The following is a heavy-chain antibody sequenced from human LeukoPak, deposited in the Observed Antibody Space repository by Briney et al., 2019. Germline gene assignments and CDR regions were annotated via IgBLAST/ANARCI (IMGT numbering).Heavy chain of an antibody. CDR2: IRRKAHRYAT. CDR1: GFTFNASA. J-gene: IGHJ4*02. D-gene: IGHD4-17*01. V-gene: IGHV3-73*01. Sequence: GGSLSFSSATAGFTFNASALHWVRPASGQGLKCVGLIRRKAHRYATAYAASVKGRFTVSRDDSKNMAYLQMNSLKTEDTAIYYCTRRHYGDYVVDNWGQGTLVTVSS. CDR3: TRRHYGDYVVDN.